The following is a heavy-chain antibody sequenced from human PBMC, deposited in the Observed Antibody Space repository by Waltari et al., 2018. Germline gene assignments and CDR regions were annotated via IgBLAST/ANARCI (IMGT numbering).Heavy chain of an antibody. CDR3: ARGLRFLEWLFGAFDI. D-gene: IGHD3-3*01. V-gene: IGHV3-30-3*01. J-gene: IGHJ3*02. CDR2: ISYDGSNK. CDR1: GFTFSSYA. Sequence: QVQLVESGGGVVQPGRSLRLSCAASGFTFSSYAMHWVRQAPGKGLEWVAVISYDGSNKYYADPVKGRFPISRDNSKNTLYLQMNSLRAEDTAVYYCARGLRFLEWLFGAFDIWGQGTMVTVSS.